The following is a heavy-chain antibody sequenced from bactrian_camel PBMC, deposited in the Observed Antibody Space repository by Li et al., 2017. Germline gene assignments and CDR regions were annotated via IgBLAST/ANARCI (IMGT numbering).Heavy chain of an antibody. CDR2: MSTGGGGT. D-gene: IGHD4*01. J-gene: IGHJ4*01. Sequence: QVQLVESGGGSVQAGGSLRLSCAASEYIYSSGCMGWFRQKPGEKREAVAGMSTGGGGTYYADSVKGRFTISRDKDHVKNTLFLEMTNLKADDTAMYYCTADTVKASLATIAQFAAYEGHGTQVTVS. CDR1: EYIYSSGC. V-gene: IGHV3S54*01.